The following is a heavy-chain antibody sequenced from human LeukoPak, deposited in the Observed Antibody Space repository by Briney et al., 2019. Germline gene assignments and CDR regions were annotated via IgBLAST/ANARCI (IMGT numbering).Heavy chain of an antibody. CDR3: ARGIMVRGVIDWFDP. V-gene: IGHV3-20*04. D-gene: IGHD3-10*01. CDR2: INWNGGST. CDR1: GFTFSSYW. Sequence: PGGSLRLSCAASGFTFSSYWMHWVRQAPGKGLEWVSGINWNGGSTGYADSVKGRFTISRDNAKNSLYLQMNSLRAEDTAVYYCARGIMVRGVIDWFDPWGQGTLVTVSS. J-gene: IGHJ5*02.